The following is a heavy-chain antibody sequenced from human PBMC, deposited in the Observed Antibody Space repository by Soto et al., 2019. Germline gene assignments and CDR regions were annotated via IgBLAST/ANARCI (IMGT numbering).Heavy chain of an antibody. CDR1: GFTFSSYA. V-gene: IGHV3-23*01. CDR2: ISGSGGST. CDR3: AKEPGIAVAGTNWFDP. D-gene: IGHD6-19*01. Sequence: PGGSLRLSCAASGFTFSSYAMSWVRQAPGKGLEWVSAISGSGGSTYYADSVKGRFTISRDNSKNTLYLQMNSLRAEDTAVYYCAKEPGIAVAGTNWFDPWGQGTLVTVSS. J-gene: IGHJ5*02.